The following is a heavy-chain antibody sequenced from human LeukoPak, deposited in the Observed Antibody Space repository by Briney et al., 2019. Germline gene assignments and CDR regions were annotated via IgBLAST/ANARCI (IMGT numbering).Heavy chain of an antibody. D-gene: IGHD6-19*01. V-gene: IGHV3-30*02. CDR2: IRYDGSNK. Sequence: GGSLRLSCAASGFTFSSYGMHWVRQAPGKGLEWVTFIRYDGSNKYYADSVKGRFTISRDNSKNTLYLQMNSLRAEDTAVYYCARERKQWLVDGDYFDYWGQGTLVTFSS. J-gene: IGHJ4*02. CDR1: GFTFSSYG. CDR3: ARERKQWLVDGDYFDY.